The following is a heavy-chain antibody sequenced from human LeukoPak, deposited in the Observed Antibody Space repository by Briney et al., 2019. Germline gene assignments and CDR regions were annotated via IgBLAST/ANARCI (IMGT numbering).Heavy chain of an antibody. V-gene: IGHV5-10-1*01. J-gene: IGHJ4*02. CDR1: GYPFTSYW. CDR2: IDPTDSYT. D-gene: IGHD3-10*01. CDR3: ARTAQDFYNSGSPDY. Sequence: GESLRISFKGSGYPFTSYWISWVRQMPGKGLEWMGMIDPTDSYTNYSPSFQGHVTISADKSISTAYLQWSSLKTSDTAMYYCARTAQDFYNSGSPDYWGQGTLVTVSS.